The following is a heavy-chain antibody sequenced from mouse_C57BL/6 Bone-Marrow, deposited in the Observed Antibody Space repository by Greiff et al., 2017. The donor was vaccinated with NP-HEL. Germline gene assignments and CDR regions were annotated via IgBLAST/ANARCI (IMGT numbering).Heavy chain of an antibody. CDR3: ARGRLAFDY. CDR2: IDPSDSYT. Sequence: VQLQQPGAELVMPGASVKLSCKASGYTFTSYWMHWVKQRPGQGLEWIGEIDPSDSYTNYNQKFKGKSTLTVDKSSSTAYMQLSSLTSEDSAVYYCARGRLAFDYWGQGTTLTVSS. V-gene: IGHV1-69*01. D-gene: IGHD4-1*01. J-gene: IGHJ2*01. CDR1: GYTFTSYW.